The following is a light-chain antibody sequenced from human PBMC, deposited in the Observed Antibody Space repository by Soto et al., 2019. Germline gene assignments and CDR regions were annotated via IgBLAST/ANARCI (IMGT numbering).Light chain of an antibody. J-gene: IGKJ1*01. CDR1: RTISSW. Sequence: DIQMTQSPSTLSGSVGDRVTITCRASRTISSWLAWYQQKPGKAPKLLIYKASTLKSGVPSRFSGSGSGTEFPLTISSLQPDDFATYYCQHYNSYSEAFGQGTKVELK. CDR2: KAS. CDR3: QHYNSYSEA. V-gene: IGKV1-5*03.